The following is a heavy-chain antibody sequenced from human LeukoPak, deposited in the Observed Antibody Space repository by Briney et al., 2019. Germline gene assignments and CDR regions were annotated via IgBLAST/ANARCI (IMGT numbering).Heavy chain of an antibody. J-gene: IGHJ2*01. D-gene: IGHD6-13*01. CDR2: IGTAGEI. V-gene: IGHV3-13*01. CDR1: GFTFSSYD. Sequence: GGSLRLSCAASGFTFSSYDIHWVRQATGKGLEWVSGIGTAGEIYYPGSVKGRFTISRENAKNSLYLQMNSLRAGDTAVYYCARAAYSSTWYPRYFNLGGRGTRVTVPS. CDR3: ARAAYSSTWYPRYFNL.